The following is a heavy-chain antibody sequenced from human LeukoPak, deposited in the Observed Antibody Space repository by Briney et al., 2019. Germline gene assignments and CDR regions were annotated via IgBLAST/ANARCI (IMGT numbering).Heavy chain of an antibody. CDR1: GGSNSDYY. V-gene: IGHV4-59*01. Sequence: SETLSLTCTVSGGSNSDYYRGWIQQPPGKGLEWIGYFYNSGSSTYNPSLKSRVTISVDTSKEQFSLKVNSVTAADTAVYYCTRGAGWLIDYWGQGILVTVSS. CDR2: FYNSGSS. D-gene: IGHD3-16*01. J-gene: IGHJ4*02. CDR3: TRGAGWLIDY.